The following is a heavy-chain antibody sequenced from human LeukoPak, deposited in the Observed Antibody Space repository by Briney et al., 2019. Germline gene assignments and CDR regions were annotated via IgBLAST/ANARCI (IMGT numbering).Heavy chain of an antibody. Sequence: PGGSLRLSCAASGFTFSSYAMSWVRQAPGKGLEWVSTISTSDSSTYYADSVKGRFTISRDNSKNTLYLQMNSLRAEDTAVYYCARLNSGSYYKKLDYWGQGTLVTVSS. CDR1: GFTFSSYA. CDR2: ISTSDSST. J-gene: IGHJ4*02. D-gene: IGHD3-10*01. V-gene: IGHV3-23*01. CDR3: ARLNSGSYYKKLDY.